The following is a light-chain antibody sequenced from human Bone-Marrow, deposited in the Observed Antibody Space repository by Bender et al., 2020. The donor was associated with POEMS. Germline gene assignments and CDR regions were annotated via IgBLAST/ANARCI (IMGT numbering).Light chain of an antibody. J-gene: IGLJ3*02. Sequence: QSVLTQPPSASGTPGQRVTISCSGGSSNIGAHAVNWYQHLPGTAPKLLIYSSHRRPSEVPGRFSGSRSGTSASLAISELQSEDEAEYYCAVWDDSLNGWVFGGGTKLTVL. CDR1: SSNIGAHA. V-gene: IGLV1-44*01. CDR3: AVWDDSLNGWV. CDR2: SSH.